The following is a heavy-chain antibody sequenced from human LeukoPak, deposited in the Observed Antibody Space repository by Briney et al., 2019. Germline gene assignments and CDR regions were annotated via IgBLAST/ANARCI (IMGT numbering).Heavy chain of an antibody. J-gene: IGHJ6*03. CDR1: GYSISSGYY. Sequence: SETLSLTYTVSGYSISSGYYWGWIRQPPGKGLEWIGSIYHSGSTYYNPSLKSRVTISVDTSKNQFSLKLSSVTAADTAVYYCAGGGRGVPPYYYYYMDVWGKGTTVTVSS. V-gene: IGHV4-38-2*02. CDR2: IYHSGST. D-gene: IGHD3-10*01. CDR3: AGGGRGVPPYYYYYMDV.